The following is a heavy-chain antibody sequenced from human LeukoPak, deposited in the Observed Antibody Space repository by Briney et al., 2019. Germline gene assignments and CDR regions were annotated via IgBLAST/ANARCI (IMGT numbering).Heavy chain of an antibody. CDR3: ARLRPSGWGYYDMDV. CDR2: IYYSGST. J-gene: IGHJ6*02. Sequence: SETLSLTCAVYGGSISSYYWSWIRQPPGKGLEWIGYIYYSGSTNYNPSLKSRVTISVDTSKNQFSLRLSSVTAADTAVYYCARLRPSGWGYYDMDVWGQGTTVTVSS. D-gene: IGHD3-10*01. V-gene: IGHV4-59*08. CDR1: GGSISSYY.